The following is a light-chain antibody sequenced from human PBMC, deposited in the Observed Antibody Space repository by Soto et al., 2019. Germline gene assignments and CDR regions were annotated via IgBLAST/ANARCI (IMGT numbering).Light chain of an antibody. J-gene: IGKJ1*01. CDR2: GAS. Sequence: EIVMTQSPATLSVSPGERATLSCRASQSVSSNLAWYQQKGGQAPRLLIYGASTRATGIPARFRGSGSGTEFPLTITSLQPEDFPVYSCQQFNNRPQTFGQGTKV. CDR3: QQFNNRPQT. CDR1: QSVSSN. V-gene: IGKV3-15*01.